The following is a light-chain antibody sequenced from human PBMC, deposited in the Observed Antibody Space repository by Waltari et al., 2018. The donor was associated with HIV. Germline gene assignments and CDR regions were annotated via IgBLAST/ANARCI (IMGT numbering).Light chain of an antibody. CDR2: EVH. CDR3: TSYTSRSVL. Sequence: QSALPQPASVSGSPGQSITISSSAINVDVGASNFVSWYQHHPGDAPNIIIDEVHNRPAGLDDRFSGSKSGKSSFLTISGQQTADEADYYCTSYTSRSVLFGGATKLTVL. J-gene: IGLJ2*01. CDR1: NVDVGASNF. V-gene: IGLV2-14*01.